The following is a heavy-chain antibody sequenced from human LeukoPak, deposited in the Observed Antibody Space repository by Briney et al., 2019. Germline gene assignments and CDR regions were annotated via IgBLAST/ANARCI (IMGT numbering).Heavy chain of an antibody. V-gene: IGHV4-34*01. Sequence: SETLSLTCAVYGGSFNGWDWSWIRQPPGKGLEWSGEINESGNTNYNPSLKSRVTISIDTSKIQISLKLSSVTAADTAVYYCARGGEDTIEQDVMWFDPWGQGTLVTVSS. D-gene: IGHD3-9*01. CDR1: GGSFNGWD. J-gene: IGHJ5*02. CDR3: ARGGEDTIEQDVMWFDP. CDR2: INESGNT.